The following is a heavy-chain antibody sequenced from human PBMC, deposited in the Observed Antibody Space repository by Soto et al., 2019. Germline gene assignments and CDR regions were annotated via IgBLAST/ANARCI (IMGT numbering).Heavy chain of an antibody. CDR3: AKGLGDFSSYGMDV. CDR2: ISGSGGTT. V-gene: IGHV3-23*01. Sequence: EVQLLESGGGLVQPGGSLRLSCAASGFTFTTHAMNWVRQAPGKGLEWVSSISGSGGTTDYADSVKGRFTISRDNSKNPLYLQMNSLRAEDTAVYYCAKGLGDFSSYGMDVWGQGTTVTVSS. J-gene: IGHJ6*02. CDR1: GFTFTTHA. D-gene: IGHD2-21*01.